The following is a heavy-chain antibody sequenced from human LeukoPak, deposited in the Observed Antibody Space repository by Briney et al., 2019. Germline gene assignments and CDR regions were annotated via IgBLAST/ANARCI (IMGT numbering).Heavy chain of an antibody. J-gene: IGHJ5*02. D-gene: IGHD6-19*01. Sequence: GGSLRLSCAASGFTFSTYWMHWVRQAPGKGLVWVSRINSDGSSTTYADSVKGRFTISRDNAKNTLYLQMNGLRAEDTAVYYCARAGAVAGTGNWFDPWGQGTLVTVSS. V-gene: IGHV3-74*01. CDR2: INSDGSST. CDR1: GFTFSTYW. CDR3: ARAGAVAGTGNWFDP.